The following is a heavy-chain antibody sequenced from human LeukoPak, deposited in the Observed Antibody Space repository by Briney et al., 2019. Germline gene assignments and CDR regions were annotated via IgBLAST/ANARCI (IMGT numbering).Heavy chain of an antibody. D-gene: IGHD3-10*01. CDR3: ARAQYYYPHHYYVY. J-gene: IGHJ4*02. V-gene: IGHV1-2*02. CDR2: INPNRGDT. Sequence: ASVKVSCKASGYTFTGYFMNWVRQAPGQGLEWMGWINPNRGDTTYAQKFQGRVTMTRDTSTSTAYMELSRLRSDDTAVYYCARAQYYYPHHYYVYWGQGTLVTVSS. CDR1: GYTFTGYF.